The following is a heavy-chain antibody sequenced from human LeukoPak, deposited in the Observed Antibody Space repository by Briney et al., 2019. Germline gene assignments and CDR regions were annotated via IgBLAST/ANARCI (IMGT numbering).Heavy chain of an antibody. V-gene: IGHV3-21*01. CDR1: GFTVSSNY. J-gene: IGHJ4*02. D-gene: IGHD3-10*01. Sequence: PGGSLRLSCAASGFTVSSNYMSWVRQAPGKVLEWVSFISSSRSYIYYADSVKGRFTISRDNAKNALYLQMNSLRAEDTAVYYCAKDLHYGSADYWGQGTLVTVSS. CDR3: AKDLHYGSADY. CDR2: ISSSRSYI.